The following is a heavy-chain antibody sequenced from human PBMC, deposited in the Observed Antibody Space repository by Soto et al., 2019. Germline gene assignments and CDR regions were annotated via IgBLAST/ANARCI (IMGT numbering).Heavy chain of an antibody. CDR1: GFSLSTSGVG. D-gene: IGHD6-19*01. CDR2: IYWDDDK. V-gene: IGHV2-5*02. J-gene: IGHJ4*02. Sequence: QITLKESGPTLVQPTQTLTLTCTFSGFSLSTSGVGVGWIRQPPGKALEWLALIYWDDDKRYSPSLKSRLTIPKDTSKNQVALTMTNMDPLDTATYYRAHSAAVAGTHHFDYWGQGTLVIVSS. CDR3: AHSAAVAGTHHFDY.